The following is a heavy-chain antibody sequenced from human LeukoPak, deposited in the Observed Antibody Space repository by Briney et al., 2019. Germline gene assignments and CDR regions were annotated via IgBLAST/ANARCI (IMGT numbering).Heavy chain of an antibody. J-gene: IGHJ4*02. Sequence: SETLSLTCTVTGGSISSYYWSWIRQPPGKGLEWIGYIYYSGSTNYNPSLKSRVTISVDTSKNQFSLKLSSVTAADTTVYYCARSPNGGTSDYWGQGTLVTVSS. CDR3: ARSPNGGTSDY. CDR1: GGSISSYY. D-gene: IGHD4-23*01. CDR2: IYYSGST. V-gene: IGHV4-59*08.